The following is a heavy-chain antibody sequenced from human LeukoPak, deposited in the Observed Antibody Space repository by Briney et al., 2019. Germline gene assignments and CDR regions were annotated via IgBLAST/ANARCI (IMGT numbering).Heavy chain of an antibody. J-gene: IGHJ5*02. V-gene: IGHV3-23*01. Sequence: GGSLSLSCAASALHFSGTAMSWVRQAPGKGLKWVSAISHDGMNAYYADSVKGRFTISRANSKTTVSLEMSSLTAAATGVYYCAKDGAQYSSGPEFDPRGQGALVTVSP. CDR3: AKDGAQYSSGPEFDP. D-gene: IGHD6-19*01. CDR1: ALHFSGTA. CDR2: ISHDGMNA.